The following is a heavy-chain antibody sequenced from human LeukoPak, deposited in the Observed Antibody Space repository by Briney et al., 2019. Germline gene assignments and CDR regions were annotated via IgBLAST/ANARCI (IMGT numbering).Heavy chain of an antibody. CDR1: GYTFTSHD. CDR3: ARVYGSGSYYYDAFDI. CDR2: MNPNSGNT. J-gene: IGHJ3*02. V-gene: IGHV1-8*01. D-gene: IGHD3-10*01. Sequence: ASVKVSCKASGYTFTSHDINWVRQATGQGLEWMGWMNPNSGNTGYAQKFQGRVTMTRNTSISTAYMELSSLRSEDTAVYYCARVYGSGSYYYDAFDIWGQGTMVTVSS.